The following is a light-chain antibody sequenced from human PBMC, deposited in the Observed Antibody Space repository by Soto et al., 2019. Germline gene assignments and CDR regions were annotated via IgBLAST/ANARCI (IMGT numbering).Light chain of an antibody. CDR2: GAS. Sequence: EIVMTQSPATLSVSPGERATLSCRASQSVSSNLAWYQQKPGQTPSLLIYGASTRATGIPARFSGSGSGTAFTLTTSSLPSEDFVLYYCQQYNDCLTFGGGTKVEIK. CDR3: QQYNDCLT. CDR1: QSVSSN. V-gene: IGKV3-15*01. J-gene: IGKJ4*01.